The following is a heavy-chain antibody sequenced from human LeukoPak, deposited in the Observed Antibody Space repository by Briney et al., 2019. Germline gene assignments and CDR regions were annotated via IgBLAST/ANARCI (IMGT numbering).Heavy chain of an antibody. CDR3: ARTPSDYDFFSVWFDP. Sequence: SETLSLTCAVYGGSFSGYYWSWIRQPPGKGLEWIGEINHSGSTNYNPSLKSRVTISVDTSKNQFSLKLSSVTAADTAVYYCARTPSDYDFFSVWFDPWGQGTLVTVSS. CDR1: GGSFSGYY. J-gene: IGHJ5*02. D-gene: IGHD3-3*01. CDR2: INHSGST. V-gene: IGHV4-34*01.